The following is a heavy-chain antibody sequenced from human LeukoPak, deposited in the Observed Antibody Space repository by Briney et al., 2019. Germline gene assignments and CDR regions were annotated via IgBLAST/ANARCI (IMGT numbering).Heavy chain of an antibody. J-gene: IGHJ4*02. CDR1: GGSISSGGYS. CDR2: IYYSGST. V-gene: IGHV4-30-4*07. Sequence: SETLSLTCAVSGGSISSGGYSWSWIRQPPGKGLEWIGYIYYSGSTYYNPSLKSRVTISVDTSKNQFSLKLSSVTAADTAVYYCVPSYYYDSSGYSHFDYWGQGTLVTVSS. D-gene: IGHD3-22*01. CDR3: VPSYYYDSSGYSHFDY.